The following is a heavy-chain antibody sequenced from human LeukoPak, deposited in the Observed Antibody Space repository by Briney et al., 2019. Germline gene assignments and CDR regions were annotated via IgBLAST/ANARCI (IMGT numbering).Heavy chain of an antibody. D-gene: IGHD4/OR15-4a*01. CDR3: ARRAGAYSHPYDY. CDR2: ISSSSSYI. J-gene: IGHJ4*02. V-gene: IGHV3-21*01. Sequence: GGSLRLSCAASGFTFSSYAMSWVRQAPGKGLEWVSSISSSSSYIYYADSVKGRFTISRDNAKNSLYLQMDSLRAEDTAVYYCARRAGAYSHPYDYWGQGTLVTVSS. CDR1: GFTFSSYA.